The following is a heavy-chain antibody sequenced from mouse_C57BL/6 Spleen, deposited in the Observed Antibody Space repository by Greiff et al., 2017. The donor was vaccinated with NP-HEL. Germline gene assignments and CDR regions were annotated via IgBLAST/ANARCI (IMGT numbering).Heavy chain of an antibody. Sequence: EVMLVESGGGLVKPGGSLKLSCAASGFTFSSYAMSWVRQTPEKRLEWVATISDGGSYTYYPDNVKGRFTISRDNAKNNLYLQMSHLKSEDTAMYYCARDDDGYRYFDVWGTGTTVTVSS. CDR2: ISDGGSYT. V-gene: IGHV5-4*01. J-gene: IGHJ1*03. CDR1: GFTFSSYA. D-gene: IGHD2-3*01. CDR3: ARDDDGYRYFDV.